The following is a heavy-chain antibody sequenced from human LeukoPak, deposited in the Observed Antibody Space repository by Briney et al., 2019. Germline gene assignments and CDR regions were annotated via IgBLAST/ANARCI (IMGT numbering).Heavy chain of an antibody. J-gene: IGHJ4*02. D-gene: IGHD3-22*01. CDR3: ARERGRRGDSSGYYPEDDY. V-gene: IGHV1-18*01. CDR2: ISAYNGNT. CDR1: GYTFTSYG. Sequence: ALVKVSCKASGYTFTSYGISWVRQAPGQGLEWMGWISAYNGNTNYAQKLQGRVTMTTDTSTSTAYMELRSLRSDDTAVYYCARERGRRGDSSGYYPEDDYWGQGTLVTVSS.